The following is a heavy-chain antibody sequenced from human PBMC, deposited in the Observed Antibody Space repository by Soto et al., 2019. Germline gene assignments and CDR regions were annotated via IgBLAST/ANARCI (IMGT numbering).Heavy chain of an antibody. Sequence: SVKVSGKTSGATFGTYAISWVRQAPAQGLGWMGGNIRIFSTENNGQSLQGSVWITAGKAAGTVYMELTSLRYDDTAVYYCARGQLIRRQWPALWFDPWGQGTLVTVSS. D-gene: IGHD6-19*01. CDR2: NIRIFSTE. V-gene: IGHV1-69*06. CDR1: GATFGTYA. J-gene: IGHJ5*02. CDR3: ARGQLIRRQWPALWFDP.